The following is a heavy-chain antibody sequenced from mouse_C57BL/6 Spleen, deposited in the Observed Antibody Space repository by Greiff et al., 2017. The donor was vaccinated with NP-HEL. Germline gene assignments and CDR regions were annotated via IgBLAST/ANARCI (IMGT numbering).Heavy chain of an antibody. CDR1: GYAFSSYW. Sequence: VQLQQSGAELVKPGASVKLSCKASGYAFSSYWMNWVKQRPGKGLEWIGQIYPGDGDTNYNGKFKGKATLTADKSSSTAYMQRSSLTSEDSAVYFCARSDYYAMDYWGQGTSVTVSS. CDR2: IYPGDGDT. J-gene: IGHJ4*01. CDR3: ARSDYYAMDY. V-gene: IGHV1-80*01.